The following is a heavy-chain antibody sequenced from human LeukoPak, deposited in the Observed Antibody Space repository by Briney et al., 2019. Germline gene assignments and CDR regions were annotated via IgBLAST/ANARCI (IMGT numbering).Heavy chain of an antibody. J-gene: IGHJ6*02. CDR1: GGSISSTNYY. Sequence: SETLSLTCTVSGGSISSTNYYWGWIRQPPGKGLEWIGSFYYSGSTYYNPSLKSRVTISGDTSKNQFSLKLSSVTAADTAVYYCARSHYYGSGSPYYYGMDVWGQGTTVTVSS. D-gene: IGHD3-10*01. CDR2: FYYSGST. V-gene: IGHV4-39*07. CDR3: ARSHYYGSGSPYYYGMDV.